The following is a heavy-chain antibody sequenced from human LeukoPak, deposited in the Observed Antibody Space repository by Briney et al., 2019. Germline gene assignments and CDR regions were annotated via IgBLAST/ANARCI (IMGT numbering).Heavy chain of an antibody. CDR3: AKDRVRVGYYYGMDV. D-gene: IGHD2-2*01. V-gene: IGHV3-9*01. CDR1: GFTFDDYG. CDR2: ISWNSGSI. J-gene: IGHJ6*02. Sequence: GRSLRLSCAASGFTFDDYGMHWVRQAPGKGLEGVSRISWNSGSIGYADSVKGRFTISRDNAKNSLYLQMNSLRPEDTALYYCAKDRVRVGYYYGMDVWGQGTTVTVSS.